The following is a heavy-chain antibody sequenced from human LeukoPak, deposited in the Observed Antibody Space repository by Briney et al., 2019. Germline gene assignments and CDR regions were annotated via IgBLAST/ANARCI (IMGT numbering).Heavy chain of an antibody. V-gene: IGHV3-30*04. CDR2: ISYDGSNK. J-gene: IGHJ6*03. CDR3: ARVGVAGTYYYYYMDV. D-gene: IGHD6-19*01. Sequence: GSLRLSCAASGFTFSSYAMHWVRQAPGKGLEWVAVISYDGSNKYYADSVKGRFTISRDNSKNTLYLQMNSLRAEDTAVYYCARVGVAGTYYYYYMDVWGKGTTVTVSS. CDR1: GFTFSSYA.